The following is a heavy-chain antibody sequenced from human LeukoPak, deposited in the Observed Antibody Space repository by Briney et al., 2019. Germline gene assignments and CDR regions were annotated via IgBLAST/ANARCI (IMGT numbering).Heavy chain of an antibody. V-gene: IGHV4-31*03. Sequence: TLSLTCTVSGGSISSGGYYWSWIRQHPGKGLEWIGYIYYSGSTYYNPSLKSRVTISVDTSKNQFSLKLSSVTAADTAVYYCARGPYSSSWWEVDYWGQGTLVTVSS. J-gene: IGHJ4*02. CDR2: IYYSGST. D-gene: IGHD6-13*01. CDR1: GGSISSGGYY. CDR3: ARGPYSSSWWEVDY.